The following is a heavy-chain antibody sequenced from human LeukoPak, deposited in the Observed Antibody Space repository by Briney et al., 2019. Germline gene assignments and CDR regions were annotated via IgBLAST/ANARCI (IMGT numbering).Heavy chain of an antibody. CDR2: ISSNGGST. Sequence: PGGSLRLSCAASGFTFSSYAMHWVRQAPGKGLEYVSAISSNGGSTYYANSAKGRFTISRDNSKNTLYLQMGSLRAEDMAVYYCARVTGPRDYWGQGTLVTVSS. CDR1: GFTFSSYA. V-gene: IGHV3-64*01. J-gene: IGHJ4*02. CDR3: ARVTGPRDY.